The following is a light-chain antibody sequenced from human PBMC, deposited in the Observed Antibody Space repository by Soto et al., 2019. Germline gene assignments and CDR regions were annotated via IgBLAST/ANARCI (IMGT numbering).Light chain of an antibody. J-gene: IGKJ1*01. CDR1: QTISSW. V-gene: IGKV1-5*03. Sequence: DIQMTQSPSTLSGSVGDRVTITCRASQTISSWLAWYQQKPGKAPKLLIYKASTLKSGVPSRFSGSGSGTEFTLTSSSLQPDDFATSYCQYYNSYSEAFGQGTKVELK. CDR2: KAS. CDR3: QYYNSYSEA.